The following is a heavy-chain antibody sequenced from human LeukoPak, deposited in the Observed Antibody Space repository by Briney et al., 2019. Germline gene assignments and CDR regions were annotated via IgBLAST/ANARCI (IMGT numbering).Heavy chain of an antibody. D-gene: IGHD2-8*01. CDR2: ISYDGSNK. CDR3: AREQVRMGWSFDY. CDR1: GFTFSSYA. J-gene: IGHJ4*02. V-gene: IGHV3-30*04. Sequence: GGSLRLSCAASGFTFSSYAMHWVRQAPGKGLEWVAVISYDGSNKYYADSVKGRFTISRDNSKNTLYLQLNSLRAEDTAVYYCAREQVRMGWSFDYWGQGTLVTVSS.